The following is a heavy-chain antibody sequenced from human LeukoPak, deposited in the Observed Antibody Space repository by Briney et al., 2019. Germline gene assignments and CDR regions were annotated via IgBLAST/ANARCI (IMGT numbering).Heavy chain of an antibody. CDR1: GGTFSSYA. CDR2: IIPIFGTA. J-gene: IGHJ3*02. Sequence: SVKVSCKASGGTFSSYAISWVRQAPAQGLEWMGRIIPIFGTANYAQKFQGRVTITTDESTSTAYMELSSLRSEDTAVYYCARDRRDYYDSSGYLRDAFDIWGQGTMVTVSS. CDR3: ARDRRDYYDSSGYLRDAFDI. D-gene: IGHD3-22*01. V-gene: IGHV1-69*05.